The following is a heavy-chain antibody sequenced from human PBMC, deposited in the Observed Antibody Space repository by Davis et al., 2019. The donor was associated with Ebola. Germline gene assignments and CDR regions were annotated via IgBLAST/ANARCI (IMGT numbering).Heavy chain of an antibody. CDR1: GYSFTSYW. J-gene: IGHJ4*02. V-gene: IGHV5-51*01. Sequence: GGSLRLSCKGSGYSFTSYWNGWVRQMPGKGLEWMGIIYPGDSDTRYSPSFQGQVTISADKSISTAYLQWSSLKASDTAMYYWARRSGETYYDFGNLDYWGQGTLVTVSS. CDR2: IYPGDSDT. CDR3: ARRSGETYYDFGNLDY. D-gene: IGHD3-3*01.